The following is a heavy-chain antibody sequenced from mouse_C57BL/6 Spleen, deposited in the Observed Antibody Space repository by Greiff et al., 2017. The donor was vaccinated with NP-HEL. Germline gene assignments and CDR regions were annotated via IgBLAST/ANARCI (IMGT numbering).Heavy chain of an antibody. J-gene: IGHJ4*01. CDR1: GFSLTSYG. CDR3: ARSGYYGMDY. V-gene: IGHV2-2*01. CDR2: IWSGGST. Sequence: VKLMESGPGLVQPSQSLSITCTVSGFSLTSYGVHWVRQSPGKGLEWLGVIWSGGSTDDNAAFISRLSISKDNSKSQVFFKMNSLQADDTAIYYCARSGYYGMDYWGQGTSVTVSS.